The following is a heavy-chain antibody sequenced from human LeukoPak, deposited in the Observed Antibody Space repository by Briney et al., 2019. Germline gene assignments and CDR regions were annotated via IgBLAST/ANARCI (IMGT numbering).Heavy chain of an antibody. J-gene: IGHJ6*03. V-gene: IGHV1-8*01. CDR1: GYTFTSYD. D-gene: IGHD2-2*01. CDR2: MNPNSGNT. Sequence: AAVKVSCKASGYTFTSYDINWGRQATGQGLEWMGWMNPNSGNTGYAQKFQGRVTMTRNTSISTAYMELSRLRSEDTAVYYCARGGGCSSTSCLVSYYYYMDVWGKGTTVTVSS. CDR3: ARGGGCSSTSCLVSYYYYMDV.